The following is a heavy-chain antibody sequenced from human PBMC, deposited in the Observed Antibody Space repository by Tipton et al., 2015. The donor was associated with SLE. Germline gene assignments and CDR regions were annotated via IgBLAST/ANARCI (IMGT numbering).Heavy chain of an antibody. V-gene: IGHV5-51*03. CDR2: IYPDDSNT. J-gene: IGHJ5*02. CDR1: GYTFIGYW. D-gene: IGHD1-26*01. CDR3: ARYSGRHVSSNWFDP. Sequence: QSGAEVKKPGESLRISCKTSGYTFIGYWIGWVRQVPAKGLEWMGIIYPDDSNTIYSPSFQGQVTISVEKSINTAYLQWSSLKASDTAMYYCARYSGRHVSSNWFDPWGQGTRVIVSS.